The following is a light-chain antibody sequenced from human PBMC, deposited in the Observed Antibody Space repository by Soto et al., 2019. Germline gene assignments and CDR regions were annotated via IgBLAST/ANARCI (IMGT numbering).Light chain of an antibody. CDR3: SSYTSTSSVV. V-gene: IGLV2-14*01. Sequence: QSALTQPASVSGSPGQSITISCTGTSSDVGGYNYVSWYQQHPGKAPKLIIYDVSNRPSGVSTRFSGSKSGNTASLTISGLQAEDEADYSCSSYTSTSSVVFGGGTKVTVL. J-gene: IGLJ2*01. CDR1: SSDVGGYNY. CDR2: DVS.